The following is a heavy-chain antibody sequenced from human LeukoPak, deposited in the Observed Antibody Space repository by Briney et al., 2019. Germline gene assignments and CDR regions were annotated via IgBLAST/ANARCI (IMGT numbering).Heavy chain of an antibody. CDR3: ARHRPRHGDTVDY. V-gene: IGHV1-3*01. CDR2: INAGNGNT. J-gene: IGHJ4*02. Sequence: ASVKVSCKASGYIFISYAMHWVRQAPGQRLEWMGWINAGNGNTKYSQKFHGRVTITRDTSASTVYMELSSLTSEDTAVYYCARHRPRHGDTVDYWGQGTQVTVSS. CDR1: GYIFISYA. D-gene: IGHD4-17*01.